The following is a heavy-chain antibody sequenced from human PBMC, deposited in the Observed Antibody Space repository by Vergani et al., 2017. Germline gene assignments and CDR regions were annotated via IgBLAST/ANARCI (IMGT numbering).Heavy chain of an antibody. CDR2: VSGSDRRT. CDR3: AKVGRSEVAGTFGAFDI. J-gene: IGHJ3*02. V-gene: IGHV3-23*01. D-gene: IGHD6-19*01. CDR1: GFSFPGYA. Sequence: EVQLLESGGGLVQPGGSLRLSCEASGFSFPGYAMSWVRQAPGKGLEWVSSVSGSDRRTHYADSVKGRFTISRDNSKNTLFLHMNSLRPEDTAVYYCAKVGRSEVAGTFGAFDIWGQGTMVTVSS.